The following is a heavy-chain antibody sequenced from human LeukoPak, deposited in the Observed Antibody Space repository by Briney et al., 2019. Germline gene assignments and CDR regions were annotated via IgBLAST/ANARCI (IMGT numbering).Heavy chain of an antibody. Sequence: SETLSLTCAVSGGSISSSNWWSWVRQPPGKGLEWIGEIYHSGSTNYNPSLKSRVTISVDKSKNQFSLKLSSVTAADTAVYYCARDPGYGSGTGYFDYWGQGTLVTVSS. CDR2: IYHSGST. CDR1: GGSISSSNW. CDR3: ARDPGYGSGTGYFDY. D-gene: IGHD3-10*01. V-gene: IGHV4-4*02. J-gene: IGHJ4*02.